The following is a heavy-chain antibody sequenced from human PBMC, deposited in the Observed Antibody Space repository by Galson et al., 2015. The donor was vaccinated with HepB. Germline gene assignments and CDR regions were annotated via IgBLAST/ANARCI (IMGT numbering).Heavy chain of an antibody. Sequence: SVKVSCKASGYTFTGYYIHWVRQAPGQGLEWMGRINPNTGGTNYAQKFQGRFTMTRDTSISTAYMELSRLRSDDTAVYYCAKIDYYGSLARDYWCQGTLVTVSS. CDR1: GYTFTGYY. D-gene: IGHD3-10*01. J-gene: IGHJ4*02. CDR2: INPNTGGT. CDR3: AKIDYYGSLARDY. V-gene: IGHV1-2*06.